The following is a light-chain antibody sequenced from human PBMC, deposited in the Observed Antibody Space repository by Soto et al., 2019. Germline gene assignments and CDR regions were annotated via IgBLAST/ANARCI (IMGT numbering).Light chain of an antibody. V-gene: IGKV3-20*01. CDR3: QQYGSSPFT. Sequence: EIVLTQSPGTLSLSPGERATLSCRASQSVSGSCLAWDQQKPGQAPRLLTYGASSRSTGIPDKFSGSGSGTDFTLTISKLAHEDIAVYYCQQYGSSPFTFGPGTKVDIK. CDR2: GAS. CDR1: QSVSGSC. J-gene: IGKJ3*01.